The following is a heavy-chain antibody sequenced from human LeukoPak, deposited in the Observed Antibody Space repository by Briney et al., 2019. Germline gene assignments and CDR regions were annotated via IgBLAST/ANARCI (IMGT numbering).Heavy chain of an antibody. D-gene: IGHD5-12*01. CDR1: RFTFSDYY. V-gene: IGHV3-11*01. CDR3: ASRTSSGYDY. CDR2: IAGSGETI. Sequence: GGSLRLYCAASRFTFSDYYMSWVRQAPGKGLEWISNIAGSGETIYYADSVKGRFTISRDNANDLLFLQMNSLRAEDTAVYYCASRTSSGYDYWGQGTLVTVSS. J-gene: IGHJ4*02.